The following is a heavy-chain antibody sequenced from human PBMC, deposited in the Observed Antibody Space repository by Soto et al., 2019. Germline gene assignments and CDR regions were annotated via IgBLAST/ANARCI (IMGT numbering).Heavy chain of an antibody. CDR2: IYYDGNT. CDR1: GDSISSNSHY. Sequence: SETLSLTCTVSGDSISSNSHYWGWIRQPPGEGLESIANIYYDGNTYYNPSLKSRVTISIDTSKNQFSLSLTSVTAADTAVYYCAREGALLYGGNSDYYDTLDVWGQGTTVTVSS. J-gene: IGHJ6*02. V-gene: IGHV4-39*07. CDR3: AREGALLYGGNSDYYDTLDV. D-gene: IGHD2-21*02.